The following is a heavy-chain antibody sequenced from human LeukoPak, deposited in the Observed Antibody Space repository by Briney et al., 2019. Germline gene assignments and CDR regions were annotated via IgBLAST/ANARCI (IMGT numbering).Heavy chain of an antibody. CDR2: IFYSGST. D-gene: IGHD3-22*01. CDR1: GGSINSSSYN. CDR3: ARRPWDTSGFPRYTYYFDY. J-gene: IGHJ4*02. V-gene: IGHV4-39*01. Sequence: SETLSLTCTVSGGSINSSSYNWGWIRQPPGKGLEWIGTIFYSGSTYYNPSLKSRVTISVDTSKNQFSLKLSSVTAADTAVYYCARRPWDTSGFPRYTYYFDYWGQGTLVTVSS.